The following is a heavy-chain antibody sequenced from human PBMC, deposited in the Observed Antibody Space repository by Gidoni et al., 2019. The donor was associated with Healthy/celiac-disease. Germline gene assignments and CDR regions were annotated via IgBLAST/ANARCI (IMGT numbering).Heavy chain of an antibody. CDR2: IKTKTDGGTT. CDR3: TTDLDQWLVRDY. D-gene: IGHD6-19*01. CDR1: GFTFSNAW. Sequence: EVQLVESGGGLVKPGGSLSLSCAASGFTFSNAWMSWVRQAPGKGLEWVGRIKTKTDGGTTDYAAPVKGRFTISRDDSKNTLYLQTNSLKTEDTAIYYCTTDLDQWLVRDYWGQGTLVTVSS. V-gene: IGHV3-15*01. J-gene: IGHJ4*02.